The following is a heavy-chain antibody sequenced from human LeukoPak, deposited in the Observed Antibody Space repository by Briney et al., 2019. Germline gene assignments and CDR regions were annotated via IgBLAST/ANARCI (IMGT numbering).Heavy chain of an antibody. CDR3: ARRITMVRGVIITTPLGGYMDV. Sequence: PSETLSLTCTVSGDSISSYYWSWIRQPPGKGLEWIGEINHSGSTNYNPSLKSRVTISVDTSKNQFSLKLSSVTAADTAVYYCARRITMVRGVIITTPLGGYMDVWGKGTTVTISS. J-gene: IGHJ6*03. CDR1: GDSISSYY. V-gene: IGHV4-34*01. D-gene: IGHD3-10*01. CDR2: INHSGST.